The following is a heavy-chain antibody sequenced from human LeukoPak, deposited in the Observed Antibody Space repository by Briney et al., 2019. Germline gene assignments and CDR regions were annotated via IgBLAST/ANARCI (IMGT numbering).Heavy chain of an antibody. Sequence: GASVKVSCKASGGTFSSYAISWVRQAPGQGLEWMGGIIPIFGTANYAQKFQGRVTITTDESTSTAYMELSSLRSEDTAVYYCARSLGYCSSTSFYAITLDAFDIWGQGTMVTVRS. CDR1: GGTFSSYA. V-gene: IGHV1-69*05. CDR2: IIPIFGTA. CDR3: ARSLGYCSSTSFYAITLDAFDI. J-gene: IGHJ3*02. D-gene: IGHD2-2*01.